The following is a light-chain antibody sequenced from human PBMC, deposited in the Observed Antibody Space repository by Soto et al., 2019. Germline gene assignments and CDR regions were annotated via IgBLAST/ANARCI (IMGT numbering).Light chain of an antibody. J-gene: IGLJ2*01. CDR1: SSNIGSNT. Sequence: QSVLTQPPSASGTPGQRVTISCSGSSSNIGSNTVNWYQQVPGTAPKLLIYSNNQRPSGVPDRFSGSKSGTSASLAISGLQSADEADYYCAAWDDSLNGVVFGGWTKLTVL. V-gene: IGLV1-44*01. CDR2: SNN. CDR3: AAWDDSLNGVV.